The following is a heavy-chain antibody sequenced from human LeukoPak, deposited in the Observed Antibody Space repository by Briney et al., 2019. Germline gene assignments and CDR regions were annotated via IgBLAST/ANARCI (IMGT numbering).Heavy chain of an antibody. V-gene: IGHV3-53*01. CDR2: IYSGGST. CDR1: GFTVSSNY. Sequence: GGSLRLSCAASGFTVSSNYMSWVRQAPGKGLEWVSVIYSGGSTYYADSVKGRFTISRDNSKNTLYLQMNSLRAEDTAVYYCARDHYGDYGLGTRFDYWGQGTLVTVSS. CDR3: ARDHYGDYGLGTRFDY. J-gene: IGHJ4*02. D-gene: IGHD4-17*01.